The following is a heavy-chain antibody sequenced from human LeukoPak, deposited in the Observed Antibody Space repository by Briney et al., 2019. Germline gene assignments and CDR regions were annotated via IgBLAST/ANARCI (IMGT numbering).Heavy chain of an antibody. CDR1: GGSFSGYY. V-gene: IGHV4-34*01. CDR2: INHSGST. Sequence: PSETLSLTCAVYGGSFSGYYWSWIRQPPGKGLEWIGEINHSGSTNYNPSLKSRVTISVDTSKNQFSLKLSSVTAADTAVYYCATGSWYEAFDIWGQGTMVTVSS. J-gene: IGHJ3*02. CDR3: ATGSWYEAFDI. D-gene: IGHD6-13*01.